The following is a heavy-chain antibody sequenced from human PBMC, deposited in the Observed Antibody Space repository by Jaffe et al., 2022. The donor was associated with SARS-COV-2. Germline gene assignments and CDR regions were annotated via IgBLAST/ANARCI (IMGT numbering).Heavy chain of an antibody. V-gene: IGHV4-30-4*01. D-gene: IGHD2-2*02. CDR2: IYYSGST. CDR3: ARSKFVPAAILDAFDI. Sequence: QVQLQESGPGLVKPSQTLSLTCTVSGGSISSGDYYWSWIRQPPGKGLEWIGYIYYSGSTYYNPSLKSRVTISVDTSKNQFSLKLSSVTAADTAVYYCARSKFVPAAILDAFDIWGQGTMVTVSS. J-gene: IGHJ3*02. CDR1: GGSISSGDYY.